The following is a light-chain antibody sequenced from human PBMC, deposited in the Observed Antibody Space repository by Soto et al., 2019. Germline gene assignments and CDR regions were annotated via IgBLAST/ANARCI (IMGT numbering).Light chain of an antibody. J-gene: IGKJ4*01. Sequence: EIVFTHSPGTRSLSPGERATRSFRASQSVSSYLAWYQQKPGQAPRLLIYDASNRATGIPARFSGSGSGTDFTLTISSLEPEDFAVYYCQKRSNWPLNCGGGTKGAIK. V-gene: IGKV3-11*01. CDR3: QKRSNWPLN. CDR1: QSVSSY. CDR2: DAS.